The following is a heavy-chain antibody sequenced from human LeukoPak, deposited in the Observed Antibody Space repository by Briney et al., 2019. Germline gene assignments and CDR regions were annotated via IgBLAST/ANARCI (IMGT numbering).Heavy chain of an antibody. V-gene: IGHV3-7*01. J-gene: IGHJ4*02. Sequence: GGSLRLSCAVSGFTFNNYWMSWVRQAPGKGLEWVANITPDGSDRYYVDSLKGRVTISRDNTKSLLYLQLNSLRAEDTAVYYCVPGGLAVSGIDYWGQGALVTVSS. CDR1: GFTFNNYW. CDR2: ITPDGSDR. D-gene: IGHD6-19*01. CDR3: VPGGLAVSGIDY.